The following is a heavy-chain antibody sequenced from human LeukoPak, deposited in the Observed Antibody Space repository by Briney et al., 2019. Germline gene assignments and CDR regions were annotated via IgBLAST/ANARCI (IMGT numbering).Heavy chain of an antibody. Sequence: GESLKISCKGSGYSFTSYWISWVRQMPGKGLEWMGRIDPSDSYTNYSPSFQGHVTISADKSISTAYLQWSSLKASDTAMYYCARSYIAVAGIRWFDPWGQGTLVTVSS. CDR3: ARSYIAVAGIRWFDP. J-gene: IGHJ5*02. D-gene: IGHD6-19*01. CDR2: IDPSDSYT. V-gene: IGHV5-10-1*01. CDR1: GYSFTSYW.